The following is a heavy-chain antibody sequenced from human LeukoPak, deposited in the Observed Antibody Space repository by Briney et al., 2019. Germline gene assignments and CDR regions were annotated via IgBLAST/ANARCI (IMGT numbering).Heavy chain of an antibody. CDR1: GGSISSYY. V-gene: IGHV4-59*01. CDR3: ARAPRYYYYYDMDV. J-gene: IGHJ6*03. CDR2: IYYSGST. Sequence: SETLSLTCTVSGGSISSYYWSWIRQPPGKGLEWIGYIYYSGSTNYNPSLKSRVTISVDTSKNQFSLKLSSVTAADTAVYYCARAPRYYYYYDMDVWGKGTTVTVSS.